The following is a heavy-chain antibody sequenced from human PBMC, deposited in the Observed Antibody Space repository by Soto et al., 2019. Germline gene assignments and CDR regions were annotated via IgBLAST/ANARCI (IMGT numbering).Heavy chain of an antibody. D-gene: IGHD3-16*02. CDR3: ARGPSPVIGNYYYYMDV. CDR2: INHSGST. V-gene: IGHV4-34*01. CDR1: GGSFSGYY. Sequence: SETLSLTCAVYGGSFSGYYWSWIRQPPGKGLEWIGEINHSGSTNYNPSLKSRVTISVDTSKNQFSLKLSSVTAADTAVYYCARGPSPVIGNYYYYMDVWGKGTTVT. J-gene: IGHJ6*03.